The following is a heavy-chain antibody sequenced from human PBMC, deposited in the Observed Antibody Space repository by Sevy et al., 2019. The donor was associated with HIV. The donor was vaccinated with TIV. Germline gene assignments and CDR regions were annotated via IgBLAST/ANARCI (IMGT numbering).Heavy chain of an antibody. CDR2: IYHSGST. CDR3: ARAHYDFWSGYYRDYYYYGMDV. J-gene: IGHJ6*02. V-gene: IGHV4-38-2*01. D-gene: IGHD3-3*01. Sequence: SETLSLTCAVSGYSISSGYYWGWIRQPPGKGLEWIGSIYHSGSTYYNPSLKSRVTISVDTSKNQFSLKLSSLTAADTAVYDCARAHYDFWSGYYRDYYYYGMDVWGQGTTVTVSS. CDR1: GYSISSGYY.